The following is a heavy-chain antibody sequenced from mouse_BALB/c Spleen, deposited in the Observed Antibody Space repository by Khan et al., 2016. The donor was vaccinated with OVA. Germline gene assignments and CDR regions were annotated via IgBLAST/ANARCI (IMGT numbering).Heavy chain of an antibody. CDR1: GYTFTSYD. J-gene: IGHJ1*01. CDR3: ARHYYGGILYRYFDV. CDR2: IFPGDDST. D-gene: IGHD1-1*01. Sequence: QVQLQQSGAELVKPGASVKLSCKASGYTFTSYDINWVRQRPEQGLEWIGWIFPGDDSTKYNEKFKGKATLTSDKSSSTAYMQLSRLTSEDSAVYVLARHYYGGILYRYFDVWGAGTTVTVSS. V-gene: IGHV1-85*01.